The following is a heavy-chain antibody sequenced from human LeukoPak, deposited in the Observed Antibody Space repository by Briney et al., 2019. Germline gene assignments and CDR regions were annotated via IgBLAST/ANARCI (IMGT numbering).Heavy chain of an antibody. J-gene: IGHJ4*02. CDR3: ARDGSLPDY. Sequence: GGSLRLSCAASEFTFSSYWMHWVRHAPGEGLVWVSYINSDGSSTSYADYVKGRFTISRDNARNTLYLQMNSLRVEDTAVYYCARDGSLPDYWGQGTLVTVSS. V-gene: IGHV3-74*01. CDR1: EFTFSSYW. CDR2: INSDGSST.